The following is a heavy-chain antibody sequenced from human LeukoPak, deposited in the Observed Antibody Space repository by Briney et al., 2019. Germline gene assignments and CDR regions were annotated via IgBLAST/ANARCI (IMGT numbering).Heavy chain of an antibody. D-gene: IGHD6-19*01. CDR1: GGSISGYY. CDR2: INHSGST. V-gene: IGHV4-34*01. CDR3: ARQAAVPGEEKFDY. J-gene: IGHJ4*02. Sequence: SETLSLTCGVYGGSISGYYWSWIRQPPGKGLEWFGEINHSGSTNYNPSLKSRVTISVDTSKNQFSLKLNSVTAADTAVYYCARQAAVPGEEKFDYWGQGTLVTVSS.